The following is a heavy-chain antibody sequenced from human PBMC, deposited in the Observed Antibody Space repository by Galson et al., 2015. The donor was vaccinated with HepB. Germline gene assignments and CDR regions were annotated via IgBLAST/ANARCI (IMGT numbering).Heavy chain of an antibody. CDR2: INPNSGGT. J-gene: IGHJ5*02. V-gene: IGHV1-2*02. CDR3: ARYYDFWSGPNWFDP. CDR1: GYTFTGYY. Sequence: SVKVSCKASGYTFTGYYMHWVRQAPGQGLEWMGWINPNSGGTNYAQKFQGRVTMTRDTSISTAYMELSRLRSDDTAVYYCARYYDFWSGPNWFDPWGQGTLVTVSS. D-gene: IGHD3-3*01.